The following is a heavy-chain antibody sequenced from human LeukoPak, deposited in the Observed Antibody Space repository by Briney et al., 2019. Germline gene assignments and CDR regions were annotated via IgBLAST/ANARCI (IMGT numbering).Heavy chain of an antibody. D-gene: IGHD3-10*01. J-gene: IGHJ4*02. V-gene: IGHV3-9*01. CDR1: GFTFDDYA. CDR3: AKGIWFGELLSYFDY. CDR2: ISWNSGSI. Sequence: PGGSLRLSCAASGFTFDDYAMHWVRQAPGKGLERVSGISWNSGSIGYADSVKGRFTISRDNAKNSLYLQMNSLRAEDTALYYCAKGIWFGELLSYFDYWGQGTLVTVSS.